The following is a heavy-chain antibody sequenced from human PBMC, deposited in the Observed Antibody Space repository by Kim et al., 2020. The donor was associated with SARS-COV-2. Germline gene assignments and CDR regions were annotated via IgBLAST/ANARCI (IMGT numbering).Heavy chain of an antibody. D-gene: IGHD3-16*01. CDR1: GFTFSSYY. Sequence: GGSLRLSCATSGFTFSSYYMNCTRTSTGSLLRGLAESNKSTTTMYYAYILKGRCTISRYNAKNSLYLQMNSLRDEDTALYYCVRDRMGGAFDMWGQGTMVTVSS. V-gene: IGHV3-48*02. CDR3: VRDRMGGAFDM. CDR2: SNKSTTTM. J-gene: IGHJ3*02.